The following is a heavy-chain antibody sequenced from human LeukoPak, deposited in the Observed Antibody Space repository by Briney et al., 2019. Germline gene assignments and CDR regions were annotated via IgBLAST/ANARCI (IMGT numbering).Heavy chain of an antibody. CDR1: GGSISSSSYC. CDR2: IYYSGST. J-gene: IGHJ4*02. CDR3: ARRRWNYNYYFDY. Sequence: PSETLSLTCTVSGGSISSSSYCWGWIRQPPGKGLEWIGSIYYSGSTYYNPSLKSRVTISVDTSKNQFSLKLSSVTAADTAVYYCARRRWNYNYYFDYWGQGTLVTVSS. V-gene: IGHV4-39*01. D-gene: IGHD1-7*01.